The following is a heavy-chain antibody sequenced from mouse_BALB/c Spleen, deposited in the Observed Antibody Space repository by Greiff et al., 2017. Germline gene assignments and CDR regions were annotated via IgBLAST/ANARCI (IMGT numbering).Heavy chain of an antibody. CDR1: GFTFSSYA. D-gene: IGHD1-1*01. CDR2: ISSGGSYT. CDR3: ARSSTTVVAHFDY. J-gene: IGHJ2*01. V-gene: IGHV5-9-3*01. Sequence: EVKLVESGGGLVKPGGSLKLSCAASGFTFSSYAMSWVRQTPEKRLEWVATISSGGSYTYYPDSVKGRFTISRDNAKNTLYLQMSSLRSEDTAMYYCARSSTTVVAHFDYWGQGTTLTVSS.